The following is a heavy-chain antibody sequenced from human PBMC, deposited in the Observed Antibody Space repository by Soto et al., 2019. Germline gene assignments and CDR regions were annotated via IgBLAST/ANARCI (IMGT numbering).Heavy chain of an antibody. V-gene: IGHV3-74*01. Sequence: GGSLRLSCAASGFTFSSYWMHWVRQAPGKGLVWVSRINNDGSSISYADSEKGRFPISRDNAKTTLYLQMNNLRAEDTAVYYCARSYGSGSYCFDYWGQGTLVTVSS. J-gene: IGHJ4*02. D-gene: IGHD3-10*01. CDR1: GFTFSSYW. CDR2: INNDGSSI. CDR3: ARSYGSGSYCFDY.